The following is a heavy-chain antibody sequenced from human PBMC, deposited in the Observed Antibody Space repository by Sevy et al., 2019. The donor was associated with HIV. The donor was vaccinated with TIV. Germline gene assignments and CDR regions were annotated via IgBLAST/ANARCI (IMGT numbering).Heavy chain of an antibody. D-gene: IGHD5-18*01. CDR1: GGSISSYY. CDR3: ARLRGYSHPTGYWYFDL. CDR2: IYYSGST. Sequence: QSQTLSLTCTVSGGSISSYYWSWIRQPPGKGLEWIGYIYYSGSTNYNPSLKSRVTISVDTSKNQFSLKLSSVTAADTAVYYCARLRGYSHPTGYWYFDLWGRGTLVTVSS. J-gene: IGHJ2*01. V-gene: IGHV4-59*12.